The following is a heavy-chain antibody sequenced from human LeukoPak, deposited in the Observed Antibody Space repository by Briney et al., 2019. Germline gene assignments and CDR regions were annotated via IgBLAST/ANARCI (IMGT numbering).Heavy chain of an antibody. CDR1: GYTFTSYG. CDR2: ISAYNGNT. CDR3: ARKGYDILTGEIDY. D-gene: IGHD3-9*01. Sequence: GASVTVSCKASGYTFTSYGISWVRQAPGQGREGMGWISAYNGNTNYAQKLQGRVTMTTDTSTSTAYMELRSLRSDDTAVYYCARKGYDILTGEIDYWGQGTLVTVSS. V-gene: IGHV1-18*01. J-gene: IGHJ4*02.